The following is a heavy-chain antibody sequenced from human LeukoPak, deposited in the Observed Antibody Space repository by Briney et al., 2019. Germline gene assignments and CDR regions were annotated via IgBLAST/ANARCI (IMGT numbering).Heavy chain of an antibody. J-gene: IGHJ4*02. CDR3: VRVKGSYFDY. CDR2: ISSSGSAI. CDR1: RLPLSIYS. V-gene: IGHV3-48*01. Sequence: SGGSQRLFCAASRLPLSIYSIMWARQARRKGREWVSYISSSGSAIYYVDSVKGRFTVSRDNAKNSLFLQMNSPRAEDTAVYYCVRVKGSYFDYWGQGALVTVSS. D-gene: IGHD2-15*01.